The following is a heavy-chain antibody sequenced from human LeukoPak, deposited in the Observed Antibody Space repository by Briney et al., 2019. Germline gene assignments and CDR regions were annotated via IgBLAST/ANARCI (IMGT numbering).Heavy chain of an antibody. Sequence: GGSLRLSCAASGFTFSSYWMHWVRQAPGKGLVWVSRISTDGSSTNSADSVKGRLTISSDNAKNTLYLQMNSLRAEDTAVYYCVREYSSSSGRAFDMWGQGTMVTVSP. V-gene: IGHV3-74*01. CDR1: GFTFSSYW. CDR2: ISTDGSST. CDR3: VREYSSSSGRAFDM. J-gene: IGHJ3*02. D-gene: IGHD6-6*01.